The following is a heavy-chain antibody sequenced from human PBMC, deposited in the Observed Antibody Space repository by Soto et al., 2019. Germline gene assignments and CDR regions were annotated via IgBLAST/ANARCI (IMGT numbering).Heavy chain of an antibody. CDR2: IIRLFETP. CDR1: GDTLYNYA. Sequence: QVQLEQSGAEMKRPGSSVKVSCKASGDTLYNYAFSWVRQAPGQGVEWMGGIIRLFETPDYAQKFQGRVTITADESTSTVFMELRSLRSEDTAVYYCARGRGGRIDYSTSSHYYYYGMDVWGQGTTVTVSS. CDR3: ARGRGGRIDYSTSSHYYYYGMDV. J-gene: IGHJ6*02. D-gene: IGHD6-6*01. V-gene: IGHV1-69*01.